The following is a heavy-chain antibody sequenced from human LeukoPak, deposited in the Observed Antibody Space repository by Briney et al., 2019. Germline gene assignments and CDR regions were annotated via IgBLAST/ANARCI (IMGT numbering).Heavy chain of an antibody. CDR1: GGSSSGYY. V-gene: IGHV4-34*01. D-gene: IGHD5-18*01. J-gene: IGHJ6*02. Sequence: PSETLSLTCAVYGGSSSGYYWSWIRQPPGKGLEWIGEINHSGSTNYNPSLKSRVTISVDTSKNQFSLKLSSVTAADTAVYYCARDGLRGYSYGHYGMDVWGQGTTVTVSS. CDR3: ARDGLRGYSYGHYGMDV. CDR2: INHSGST.